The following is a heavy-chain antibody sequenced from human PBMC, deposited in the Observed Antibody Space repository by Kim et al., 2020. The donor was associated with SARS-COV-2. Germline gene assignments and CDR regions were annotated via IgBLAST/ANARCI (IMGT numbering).Heavy chain of an antibody. J-gene: IGHJ4*02. CDR1: GFTFSIYS. D-gene: IGHD5-12*01. CDR2: ISSSSSAI. Sequence: GGSLRLSCAASGFTFSIYSMNWVRQAPGKGLECLSYISSSSSAIYYADSVKGRFTISRDNAKNSLYLQMNSLRDEDTAVYYCARFAPGYSGYGCFSYSSSWYFDYWGQGTLVTVSS. CDR3: ARFAPGYSGYGCFSYSSSWYFDY. V-gene: IGHV3-48*02.